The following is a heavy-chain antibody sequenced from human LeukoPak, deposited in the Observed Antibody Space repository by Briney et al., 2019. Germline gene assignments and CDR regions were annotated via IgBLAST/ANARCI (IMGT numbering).Heavy chain of an antibody. V-gene: IGHV3-53*01. CDR3: ATGVASGGPPMY. D-gene: IGHD6-13*01. Sequence: GGSLRLSCAASGFTVSSNCLSWVRQAPGKGLKWVSVICGGGTTYYADSVKGRFTISRDNSKNTVYLQMNSLRGEDTGVYYCATGVASGGPPMYWGQGTLVTVSS. CDR1: GFTVSSNC. J-gene: IGHJ4*02. CDR2: ICGGGTT.